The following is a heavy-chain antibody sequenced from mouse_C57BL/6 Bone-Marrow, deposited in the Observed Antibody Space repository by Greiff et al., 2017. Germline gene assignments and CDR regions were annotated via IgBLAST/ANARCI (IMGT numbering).Heavy chain of an antibody. CDR1: GYTFTSYW. J-gene: IGHJ4*01. CDR2: IYPGSGST. CDR3: AREKYAMGY. V-gene: IGHV1-55*01. Sequence: QVQLQQPGAELVKPGASVKMSCKASGYTFTSYWITWVKQRPGQGLEWIGDIYPGSGSTNYNEKFKSKATLTVDTSSSTAYMQRSSLTSEESAVYYCAREKYAMGYWGEKASVTASS.